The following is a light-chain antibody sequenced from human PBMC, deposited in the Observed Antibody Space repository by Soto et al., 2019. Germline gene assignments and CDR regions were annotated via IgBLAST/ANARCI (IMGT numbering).Light chain of an antibody. CDR3: KSYAGSNTDV. J-gene: IGLJ1*01. V-gene: IGLV2-8*01. Sequence: QSVLTQPPSASGCPGPSVTICCTATKNDIGVYDFVSWYQHHPRKAPRLIICEVVQRPSGVPDRFSGSKSGNTASLTVSGLQAADEADYFCKSYAGSNTDVFGSGTKLTVL. CDR1: KNDIGVYDF. CDR2: EVV.